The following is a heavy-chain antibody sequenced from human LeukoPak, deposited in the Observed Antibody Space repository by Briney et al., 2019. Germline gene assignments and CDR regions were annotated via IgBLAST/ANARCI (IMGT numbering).Heavy chain of an antibody. V-gene: IGHV3-33*01. D-gene: IGHD3-16*01. CDR1: GFTFSNYN. CDR2: IWDDASDT. Sequence: PGGSLRLSCAASGFTFSNYNMHWVRQTPGKGLEWVAFIWDDASDTYYADSVKGRFTISRDNAKNTLYLQMSSLRAEDTAVYYCARDFLHLGGWGQGTMVTVSS. J-gene: IGHJ3*01. CDR3: ARDFLHLGG.